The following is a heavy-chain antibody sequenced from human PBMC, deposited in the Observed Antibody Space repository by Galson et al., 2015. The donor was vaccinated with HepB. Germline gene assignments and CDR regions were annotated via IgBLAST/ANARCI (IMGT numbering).Heavy chain of an antibody. Sequence: SLRLSCAASGFTFSDYYMSWIRQAPGKGLEWVSYISSSSSYTNYADSVKGRFTISRDNAKNSLYLQMNSLRAEDTAVYYCARAVGGYYYGAGGGLGDFDYWGQGTLVTVSS. V-gene: IGHV3-11*06. CDR3: ARAVGGYYYGAGGGLGDFDY. J-gene: IGHJ4*02. D-gene: IGHD3-22*01. CDR2: ISSSSSYT. CDR1: GFTFSDYY.